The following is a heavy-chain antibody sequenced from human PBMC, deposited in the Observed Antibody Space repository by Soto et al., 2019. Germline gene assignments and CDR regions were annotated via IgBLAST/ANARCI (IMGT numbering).Heavy chain of an antibody. J-gene: IGHJ5*02. V-gene: IGHV4-59*08. CDR1: GGSISSYY. CDR3: ARHTDYSSSWYHTLNNRGNWFDP. CDR2: IYYSGST. Sequence: PSETLSLTCTDSGGSISSYYWSWIRQPPGKGLEWIGYIYYSGSTNYNPSLKSRVTISVDTSKNQFSLKLSSVTAADTAVYYCARHTDYSSSWYHTLNNRGNWFDPWGQGTLVTVSS. D-gene: IGHD6-13*01.